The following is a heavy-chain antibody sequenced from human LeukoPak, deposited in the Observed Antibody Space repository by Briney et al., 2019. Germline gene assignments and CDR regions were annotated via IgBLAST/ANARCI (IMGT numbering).Heavy chain of an antibody. CDR1: GFTFISYW. D-gene: IGHD5-18*01. CDR3: ARDAPGNTALDY. V-gene: IGHV3-74*01. CDR2: INGYGSST. Sequence: GGSLRLSCAASGFTFISYWMHWVRQAPGKGLVWVSRINGYGSSTDFADSVKGRFTVSRDNAKNTLYLQMNSLRAEDTAVYYCARDAPGNTALDYWGQGTLVTVSS. J-gene: IGHJ4*02.